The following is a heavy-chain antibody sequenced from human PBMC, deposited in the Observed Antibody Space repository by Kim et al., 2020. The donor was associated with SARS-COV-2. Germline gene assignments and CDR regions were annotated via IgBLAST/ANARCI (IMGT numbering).Heavy chain of an antibody. Sequence: PSLKRRVTLYVDTSKNQLSLNLNSVTAADTAVYYCARHLGQGTGDKTGFDYWGQGTLVTVSS. V-gene: IGHV4-39*01. J-gene: IGHJ4*02. CDR3: ARHLGQGTGDKTGFDY. D-gene: IGHD1-1*01.